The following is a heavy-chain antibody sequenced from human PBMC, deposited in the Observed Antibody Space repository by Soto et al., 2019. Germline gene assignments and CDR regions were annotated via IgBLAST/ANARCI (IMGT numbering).Heavy chain of an antibody. J-gene: IGHJ6*02. CDR1: GGSISSGGYY. CDR3: ARVPIAAAGRPPSYYYGMDV. Sequence: PSETLSLTCTVSGGSISSGGYYWSWIRQHPGKGLEWIGYIYYSGSTYYNPSLKSRVTISVDTSKNQFSLKLSSVTAADTAVYYCARVPIAAAGRPPSYYYGMDVWGQGTTVTVSS. V-gene: IGHV4-31*03. D-gene: IGHD6-13*01. CDR2: IYYSGST.